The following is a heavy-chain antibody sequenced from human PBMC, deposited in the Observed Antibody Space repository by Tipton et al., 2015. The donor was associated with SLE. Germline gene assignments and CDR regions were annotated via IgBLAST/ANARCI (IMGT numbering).Heavy chain of an antibody. CDR3: ARDTRSYFYDSLDS. Sequence: TLSLTCTVYGGSFSGYYWSWIRQPPGKGLEWIGEINHSGSTNYNPSLKSRVTISVDTSKNQFSLKLRSVTASDTAVYYCARDTRSYFYDSLDSWGQRTLVTVSS. J-gene: IGHJ4*02. D-gene: IGHD3-22*01. CDR2: INHSGST. CDR1: GGSFSGYY. V-gene: IGHV4-34*01.